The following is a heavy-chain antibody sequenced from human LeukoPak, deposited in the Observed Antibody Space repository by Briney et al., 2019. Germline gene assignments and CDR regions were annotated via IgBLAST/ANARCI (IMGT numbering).Heavy chain of an antibody. CDR2: TSAYNGNT. CDR1: GYTFTSYG. D-gene: IGHD4-23*01. V-gene: IGHV1-18*01. CDR3: ARDSYGGTTGY. J-gene: IGHJ4*02. Sequence: VSVKVSRKASGYTFTSYGISWVRQAPGQGLEWMGWTSAYNGNTNYAQILQGRVTMTTDTSTSTAYMELRSLRSDDTAVYYCARDSYGGTTGYWGQGTLVTVSS.